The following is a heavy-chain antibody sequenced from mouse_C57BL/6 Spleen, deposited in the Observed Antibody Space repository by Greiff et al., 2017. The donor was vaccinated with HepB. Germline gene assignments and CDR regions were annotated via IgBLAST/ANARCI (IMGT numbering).Heavy chain of an antibody. CDR2: IRLKSDNYAT. J-gene: IGHJ3*01. D-gene: IGHD2-10*02. CDR1: GFTFSNYW. Sequence: EVKLVESGGGLVQPGGSMKLSCVASGFTFSNYWMNWVRQSPEKGLEWVAQIRLKSDNYATHYAESVKGRFTISRDDSKSSVYLQMNNLRAEDTGIYYCTDSIPWGAYWGQGTLVTVSA. V-gene: IGHV6-3*01. CDR3: TDSIPWGAY.